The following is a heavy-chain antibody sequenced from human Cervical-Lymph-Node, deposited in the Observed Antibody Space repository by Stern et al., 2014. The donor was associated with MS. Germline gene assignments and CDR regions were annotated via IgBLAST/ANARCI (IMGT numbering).Heavy chain of an antibody. V-gene: IGHV2-5*02. CDR1: GLSLSTTGVG. Sequence: QVTLQESGPTLVKPTQTLTLTCTVSGLSLSTTGVGVGWIRQPPGKALEWLTLIYWDDDKRYSPSLKSRLTITKDTSKNQVVLTMTKMDPVDAGTYYCTHRRGGLDIWGPGTMVTVSS. CDR3: THRRGGLDI. D-gene: IGHD2-15*01. CDR2: IYWDDDK. J-gene: IGHJ3*02.